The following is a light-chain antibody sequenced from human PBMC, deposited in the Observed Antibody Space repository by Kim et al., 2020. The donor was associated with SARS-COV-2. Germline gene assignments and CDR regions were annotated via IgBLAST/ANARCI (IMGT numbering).Light chain of an antibody. Sequence: GHSSTISGPRTISDFGGYDYVSWYQQHPGKAPILMIYHVINRPSGVSNRFSGSKSGNTASLTISGLQAEDEADYYCSSYTSSTSYVFGTGTKVTVL. V-gene: IGLV2-14*03. J-gene: IGLJ1*01. CDR2: HVI. CDR3: SSYTSSTSYV. CDR1: ISDFGGYDY.